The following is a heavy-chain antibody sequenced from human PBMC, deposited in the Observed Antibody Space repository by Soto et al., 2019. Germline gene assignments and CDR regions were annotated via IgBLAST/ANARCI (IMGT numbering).Heavy chain of an antibody. CDR3: ARAYDFRSGYSFPYDMDV. CDR1: GDSVSSNSAA. J-gene: IGHJ6*03. V-gene: IGHV6-1*01. D-gene: IGHD3-3*01. CDR2: TYYRSKWYN. Sequence: SQTLSLTCAISGDSVSSNSAAWNWIRQSPSRGLEWLGRTYYRSKWYNDYAVSVKSRITINPDTSKNQFSLQLNSVTPEDTAVYYCARAYDFRSGYSFPYDMDVWGKGTTVTVSS.